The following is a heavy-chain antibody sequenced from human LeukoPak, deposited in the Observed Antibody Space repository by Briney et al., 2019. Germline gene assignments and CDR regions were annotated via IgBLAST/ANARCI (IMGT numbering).Heavy chain of an antibody. Sequence: SETLSLTCTVSSASITSSPYFWGWIRQSPGKGLEWIGSIYHSGSTYYNPSLKSRVTLSVDTSKNQFSLKLSSVTAADTAVYYCASGLRFLEPHFDYWGQGTLVTVSS. CDR1: SASITSSPYF. CDR2: IYHSGST. V-gene: IGHV4-39*07. J-gene: IGHJ4*02. D-gene: IGHD3-3*01. CDR3: ASGLRFLEPHFDY.